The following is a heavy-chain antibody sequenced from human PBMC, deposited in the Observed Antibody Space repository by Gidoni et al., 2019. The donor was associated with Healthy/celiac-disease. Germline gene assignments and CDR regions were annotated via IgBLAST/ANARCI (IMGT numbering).Heavy chain of an antibody. V-gene: IGHV3-30*04. J-gene: IGHJ4*02. CDR1: GFTCSSYA. CDR2: ISYYGSNK. Sequence: QVQLVESGGRGVQTGRYRRRSCAAPGFTCSSYAMHWVRQAPGKVRGWVSVISYYGSNKYYADSVTCRFTISRDNSKNTLYLQMNSLRAEDTAVYYCARCNIAAAGTGEGKAGAEGDAFDYWGQGTLVTVSS. D-gene: IGHD6-13*01. CDR3: ARCNIAAAGTGEGKAGAEGDAFDY.